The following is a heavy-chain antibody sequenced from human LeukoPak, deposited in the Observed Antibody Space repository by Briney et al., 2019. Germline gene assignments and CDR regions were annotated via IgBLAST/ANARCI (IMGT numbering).Heavy chain of an antibody. V-gene: IGHV4-59*08. Sequence: PSETLSLTCTVSGGSISSYYWSWIRQPPGKGLEWIGYIYYSGCTNYNPSLKSRVPKSVDTSKNQFSLTLSSVTAADTAVYYCASFYFDSSGYYSLGLVGGQGTLVTVSS. D-gene: IGHD3-22*01. J-gene: IGHJ4*02. CDR2: IYYSGCT. CDR3: ASFYFDSSGYYSLGLV. CDR1: GGSISSYY.